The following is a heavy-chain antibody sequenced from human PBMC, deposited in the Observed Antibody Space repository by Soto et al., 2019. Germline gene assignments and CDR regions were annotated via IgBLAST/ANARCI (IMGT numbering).Heavy chain of an antibody. CDR3: AKDGSRNRDGRGKYKY. CDR2: INPGNGNV. J-gene: IGHJ4*02. CDR1: GYTFTDYA. Sequence: QVQLVQSGAEVKKPGASVKVSCKASGYTFTDYAIHWVRQAPGQRLEWMGWINPGNGNVEFSQKFQGRVTITRDTSANAAYMELSSLGSEDTAVYYCAKDGSRNRDGRGKYKYWGQGTLVTVSS. V-gene: IGHV1-3*01. D-gene: IGHD1-1*01.